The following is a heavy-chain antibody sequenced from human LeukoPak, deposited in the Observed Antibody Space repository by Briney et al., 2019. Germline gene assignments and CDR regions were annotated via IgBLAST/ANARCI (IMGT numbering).Heavy chain of an antibody. CDR1: GGSFSGYY. CDR3: ARVGSSFYTVTTGREPDY. J-gene: IGHJ4*02. V-gene: IGHV4-34*01. CDR2: INHSGST. Sequence: PSETLSLTCAVYGGSFSGYYWSWIRQPPGKGLEWIGEINHSGSTNYNPSLKSRVTISVDTSKNQFSLKLSSVTAADMAVYYCARVGSSFYTVTTGREPDYWGQGTLVTVSS. D-gene: IGHD4-17*01.